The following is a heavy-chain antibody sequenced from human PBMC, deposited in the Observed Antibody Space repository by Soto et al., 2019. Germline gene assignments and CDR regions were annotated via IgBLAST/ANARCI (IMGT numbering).Heavy chain of an antibody. CDR2: IYYSGST. Sequence: SETQSLTYTVSGGSISSGDYYWSWIRQPPGKGLEWIGYIYYSGSTYYNPSLKSRVTISVDTSKNQFSLKLSSVTAEDTAIYYCAKGGATYGLLTHDYWGQGTLVTVSS. J-gene: IGHJ4*02. CDR3: AKGGATYGLLTHDY. CDR1: GGSISSGDYY. D-gene: IGHD3-9*01. V-gene: IGHV4-30-4*01.